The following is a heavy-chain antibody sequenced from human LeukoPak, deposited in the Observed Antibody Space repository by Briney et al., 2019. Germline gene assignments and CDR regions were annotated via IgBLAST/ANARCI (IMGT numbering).Heavy chain of an antibody. CDR2: IYYSGTT. J-gene: IGHJ4*02. CDR3: ARGVVLTGYPLDF. D-gene: IGHD3-9*01. CDR1: GGSFSNYY. V-gene: IGHV4-59*01. Sequence: SETLSLTCSVSGGSFSNYYWGWIRQPPGRGLEWIGFIYYSGTTDYNPSLKSRVTISIDTSKKQFSLNLNSVTAADTAVYFCARGVVLTGYPLDFWGRGTLVTVSS.